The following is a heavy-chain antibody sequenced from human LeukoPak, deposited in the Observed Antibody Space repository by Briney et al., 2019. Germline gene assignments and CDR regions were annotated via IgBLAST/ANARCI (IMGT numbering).Heavy chain of an antibody. D-gene: IGHD2-2*02. CDR3: ARHQCSGTRCYNFYFYAMDV. J-gene: IGHJ6*02. CDR2: IYYSWGT. Sequence: KPSETLSLTCSVSGGSMSGSNYYWGWIRQPPGKGLEWIGTIYYSWGTHYNPSPKSRVTISVDTSKNQFSLKLSSVTAADTAVYYCARHQCSGTRCYNFYFYAMDVWGQGTTVTVSS. V-gene: IGHV4-39*01. CDR1: GGSMSGSNYY.